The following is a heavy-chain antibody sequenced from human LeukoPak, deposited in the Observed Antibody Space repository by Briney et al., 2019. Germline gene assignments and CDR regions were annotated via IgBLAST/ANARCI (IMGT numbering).Heavy chain of an antibody. D-gene: IGHD2-2*02. Sequence: SVKVSCKASRGTFSSYAISWVRQAPGQGLEWMGGIIPKFGTANYAQKFQGRVTITADESTSTAYMELSSLRSEDTAVYYCARDRPGRYCSSTSCYTASPFDPWGQGTLVIVSS. J-gene: IGHJ5*02. CDR3: ARDRPGRYCSSTSCYTASPFDP. CDR2: IIPKFGTA. V-gene: IGHV1-69*13. CDR1: RGTFSSYA.